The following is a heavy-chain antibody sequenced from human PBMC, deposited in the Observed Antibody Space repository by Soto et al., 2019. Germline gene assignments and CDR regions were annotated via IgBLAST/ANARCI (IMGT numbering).Heavy chain of an antibody. Sequence: SETLSLTCTVCGGSICSYYWSWIRQPPGKGLEWIGYIYYSGSTNYNPSLKSRVTISVDTSKNQFSLKLSSVTAADTAVYYCAREAVAAQGSWFDPWGQGTLVTVSS. D-gene: IGHD6-19*01. V-gene: IGHV4-59*01. CDR3: AREAVAAQGSWFDP. CDR2: IYYSGST. J-gene: IGHJ5*02. CDR1: GGSICSYY.